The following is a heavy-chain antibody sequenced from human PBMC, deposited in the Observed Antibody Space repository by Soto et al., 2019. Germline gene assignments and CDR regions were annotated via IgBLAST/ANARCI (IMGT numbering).Heavy chain of an antibody. V-gene: IGHV1-69*08. Sequence: QVQLVQSGAEVKKPGSSVKVSCKASGGTFSSYTISWVRQAPGQGLEWMGRTIPILGIANYAQKFQGRVTXXAXXATSTAYMELSSLRSEDTAVYYCARDPSGYDLPAYWGQGTLVTVSS. CDR1: GGTFSSYT. J-gene: IGHJ4*02. CDR3: ARDPSGYDLPAY. D-gene: IGHD5-12*01. CDR2: TIPILGIA.